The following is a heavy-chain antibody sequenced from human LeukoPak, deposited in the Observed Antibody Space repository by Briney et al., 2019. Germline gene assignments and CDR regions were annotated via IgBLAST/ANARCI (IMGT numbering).Heavy chain of an antibody. Sequence: GGSLRLSCVASGFTFSNYEMNWVRQTPGKGLEWVSYISGHGKSRNYVDSVKGRFTISRDNAKNSLYLQMNNLRVEDTAIYFCARARIAAPLLDYWGQGALVTVSS. CDR2: ISGHGKSR. V-gene: IGHV3-48*03. CDR1: GFTFSNYE. CDR3: ARARIAAPLLDY. D-gene: IGHD6-13*01. J-gene: IGHJ4*02.